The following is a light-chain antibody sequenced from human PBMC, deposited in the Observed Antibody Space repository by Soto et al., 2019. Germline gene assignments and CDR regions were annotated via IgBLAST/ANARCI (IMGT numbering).Light chain of an antibody. CDR2: WAS. CDR1: QSVLYSSNNKNY. CDR3: QQYYSTPVT. J-gene: IGKJ3*01. Sequence: DIVMTQSPDSLAVSLGERATINCKSSQSVLYSSNNKNYLAWYQQKPGQPPKLLIYWASTRESGVPDRFSGSGSGTDFTLTISSLQAEDVAVYYFQQYYSTPVTFGPGIKVDIK. V-gene: IGKV4-1*01.